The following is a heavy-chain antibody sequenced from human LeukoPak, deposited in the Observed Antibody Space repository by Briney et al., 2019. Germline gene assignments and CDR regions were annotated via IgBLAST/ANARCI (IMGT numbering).Heavy chain of an antibody. CDR2: IETSGST. CDR1: GGSISSGRYY. CDR3: ARYNDYGDYAHAFDI. D-gene: IGHD4-17*01. J-gene: IGHJ3*02. V-gene: IGHV4-61*02. Sequence: SETLSLTCTVSGGSISSGRYYWSWIRQPAGKGLEWIGRIETSGSTKYNPSLNSRVTISVDTSKNQFSLKLSSVTAADTAVYYCARYNDYGDYAHAFDIWGQGTMVTVSS.